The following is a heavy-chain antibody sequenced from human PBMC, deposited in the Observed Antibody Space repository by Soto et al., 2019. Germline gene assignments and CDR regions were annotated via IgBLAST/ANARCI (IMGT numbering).Heavy chain of an antibody. D-gene: IGHD3-16*02. CDR3: ARAPYYDYIWGSYRNYYFDY. CDR2: TYYRSKWYN. V-gene: IGHV6-1*01. Sequence: PSQTLSLTCAISGDSVSSNSAAWNWIRQSPSRGLEWLGRTYYRSKWYNDYAVSVKSRITINPDTSKNQFSLQLNSVTPEDTAVYYCARAPYYDYIWGSYRNYYFDYWGQGTLVTVSS. J-gene: IGHJ4*02. CDR1: GDSVSSNSAA.